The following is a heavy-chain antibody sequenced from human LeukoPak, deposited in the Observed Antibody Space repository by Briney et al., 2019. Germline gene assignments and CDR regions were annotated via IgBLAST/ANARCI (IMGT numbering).Heavy chain of an antibody. CDR3: TTGQVTIFGVVIDY. CDR1: GFTFSNAW. D-gene: IGHD3-3*01. J-gene: IGHJ4*02. Sequence: GGSLRLSCAASGFTFSNAWMSWVRQAPGKGLEWVGRIKSKTDGGTTDYAAPVKGRFTISRDDSKNTLYLQMNSLKTEDTAVYYCTTGQVTIFGVVIDYWGQGTLVTVSS. V-gene: IGHV3-15*01. CDR2: IKSKTDGGTT.